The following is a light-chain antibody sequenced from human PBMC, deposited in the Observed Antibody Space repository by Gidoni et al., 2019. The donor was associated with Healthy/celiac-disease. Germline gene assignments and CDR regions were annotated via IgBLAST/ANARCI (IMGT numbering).Light chain of an antibody. Sequence: DIVMTQSPDSLAVSLGERATINCKSSQSVLYSSNNKNYLAWYQQKPRQPPKLLIYWASTRESGVPDRFSGSGSGTDFTLTISSLQAEDVAVYYCQQYYNSPRTFXQXTKLEIK. J-gene: IGKJ2*02. CDR3: QQYYNSPRT. CDR2: WAS. CDR1: QSVLYSSNNKNY. V-gene: IGKV4-1*01.